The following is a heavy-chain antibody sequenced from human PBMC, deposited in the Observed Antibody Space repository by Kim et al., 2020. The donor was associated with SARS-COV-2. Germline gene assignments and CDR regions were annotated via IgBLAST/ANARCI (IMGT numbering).Heavy chain of an antibody. CDR1: GFTFSDYY. Sequence: GGSLRLSCAASGFTFSDYYMSWIRQAPGKGLEWVSYISSSSYTNYADSVKGRFTISRDNAKNSLYLQMNSLRAEDTAVYYCARDLRAYSGYEFDYWGQGTLVTVSS. CDR3: ARDLRAYSGYEFDY. CDR2: ISSSSYT. J-gene: IGHJ4*02. D-gene: IGHD5-12*01. V-gene: IGHV3-11*05.